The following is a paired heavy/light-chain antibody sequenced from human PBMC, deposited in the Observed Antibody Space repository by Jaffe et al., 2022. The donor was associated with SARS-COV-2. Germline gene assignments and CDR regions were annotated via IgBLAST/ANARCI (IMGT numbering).Light chain of an antibody. CDR3: GTWDRKV. CDR2: ENN. J-gene: IGLJ1*01. CDR1: SSSIGNNY. Sequence: QSVLTQPPSVSAAPGQKVTISCSGSSSSIGNNYVSWYQQLPGTAPKLLIYENNKRPSGVPDRFSASKSGTSATLGITGLQTGDEADYYCGTWDRKVLGTGTKVTVL. V-gene: IGLV1-51*02.
Heavy chain of an antibody. CDR2: IKPDGSEK. J-gene: IGHJ4*02. V-gene: IGHV3-7*03. CDR1: GFTFSWYW. Sequence: EVQLMESGGGVVQPGGSLRLSCAASGFTFSWYWMSWVRQAPGKGLEWVASIKPDGSEKYYVDSVKGRLIISRDNANNELYLQMNSLRAEDTAVYYCATEDKSAFESWGQGTLVTVSS. CDR3: ATEDKSAFES.